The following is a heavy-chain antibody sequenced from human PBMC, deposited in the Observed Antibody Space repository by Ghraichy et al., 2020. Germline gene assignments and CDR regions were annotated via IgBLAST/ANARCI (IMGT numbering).Heavy chain of an antibody. J-gene: IGHJ4*02. CDR3: ARDGVFGVLEWSPYFDY. CDR1: GDSIRDYY. V-gene: IGHV4-4*07. CDR2: IYASGNT. Sequence: SETLSLTCSVSGDSIRDYYWSWIRQPAGKGLEWIGRIYASGNTYYNPSLESRVTMSVDTSKNQFSLKLSSVTAADTAVYYCARDGVFGVLEWSPYFDYWGQGTLVTVSS. D-gene: IGHD3-3*01.